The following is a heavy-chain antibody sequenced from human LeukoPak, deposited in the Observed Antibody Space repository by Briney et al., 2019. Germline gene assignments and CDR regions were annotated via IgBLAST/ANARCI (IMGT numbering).Heavy chain of an antibody. CDR1: GFTFSSYA. CDR2: IISGGST. J-gene: IGHJ4*02. V-gene: IGHV3-23*01. CDR3: AKRASPGYSYGQNFDY. Sequence: GGSLRLSCAASGFTFSSYAMSWVRQAPGKGLEWVSAIISGGSTYYADSVKGRFTISRDNSKNTLYLQMDSLRAEDTAVYYCAKRASPGYSYGQNFDYWGRGTLVTVSS. D-gene: IGHD5-18*01.